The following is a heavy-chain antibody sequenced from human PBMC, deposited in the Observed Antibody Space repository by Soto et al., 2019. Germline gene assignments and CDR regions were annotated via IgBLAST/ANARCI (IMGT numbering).Heavy chain of an antibody. CDR2: ISGSGGNA. V-gene: IGHV3-23*01. CDR3: AKDGASGRDPPYYYFGMDV. Sequence: EVQLLESGGGLVQPGGSLRLSCAASGFTFSSYAMSWVRQAPGKGLEWVSTISGSGGNAYYADSVKGRFSISRDNSKNTQRLQKNNQRDDDTAVYYCAKDGASGRDPPYYYFGMDVWGQGTTVTVSS. CDR1: GFTFSSYA. D-gene: IGHD1-26*01. J-gene: IGHJ6*02.